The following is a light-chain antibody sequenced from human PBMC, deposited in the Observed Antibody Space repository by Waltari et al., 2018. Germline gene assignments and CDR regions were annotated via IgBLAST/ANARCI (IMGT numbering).Light chain of an antibody. CDR3: QVWDTIGDHWV. V-gene: IGLV3-21*02. J-gene: IGLJ3*02. Sequence: YRLTQTPPVSVSPGQMARNTCGGDYFRITSVHRFQQMPPQAPVLVIYDDNERPSGIPERFSGSKSGNTATLTISRVEAGDEADYYCQVWDTIGDHWVFGGGTRLTVL. CDR2: DDN. CDR1: YFRITS.